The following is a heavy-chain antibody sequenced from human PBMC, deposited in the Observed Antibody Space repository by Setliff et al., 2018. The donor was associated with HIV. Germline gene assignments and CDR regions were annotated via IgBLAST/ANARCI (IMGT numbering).Heavy chain of an antibody. CDR1: GGSISSGSYY. J-gene: IGHJ3*02. Sequence: LSLTCTASGGSISSGSYYWSWIRQPAGTGLERSGRIYTSGSTNYNPSLKSRVTISLDTSKNQFPLKLSTVTAADTAVYYCAREVFSGWRIFDIWGHGTMVTVSS. CDR3: AREVFSGWRIFDI. D-gene: IGHD6-19*01. V-gene: IGHV4-61*02. CDR2: IYTSGST.